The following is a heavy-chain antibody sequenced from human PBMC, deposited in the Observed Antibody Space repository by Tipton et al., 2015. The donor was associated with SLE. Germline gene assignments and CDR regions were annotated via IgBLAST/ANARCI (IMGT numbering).Heavy chain of an antibody. V-gene: IGHV3-23*01. J-gene: IGHJ5*02. D-gene: IGHD6-6*01. Sequence: SLRLSCAASGFTFSSYAMTWVRQAPGKGLEWVSAISGSGDRTYDAESVKGRFIISRDNSKNTLFLQMNSLRGEDTALYYCAKGRIASGAYNYFALWGQGTLVTVSS. CDR3: AKGRIASGAYNYFAL. CDR1: GFTFSSYA. CDR2: ISGSGDRT.